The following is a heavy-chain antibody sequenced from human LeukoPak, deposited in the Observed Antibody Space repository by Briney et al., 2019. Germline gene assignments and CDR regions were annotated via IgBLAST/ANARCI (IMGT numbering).Heavy chain of an antibody. CDR1: GFTFNKYA. J-gene: IGHJ6*03. Sequence: GGSLRLSCAASGFTFNKYAMSWVRQSPGKGLEWVSAIGRSGANSYYATSVKGRFTISRDNAKNSLYLQMNSLRAEDTAVYYCAREAPGIAVAGTGSDYYYYMDVWGKGTTVTISS. CDR3: AREAPGIAVAGTGSDYYYYMDV. V-gene: IGHV3-23*01. CDR2: IGRSGANS. D-gene: IGHD6-19*01.